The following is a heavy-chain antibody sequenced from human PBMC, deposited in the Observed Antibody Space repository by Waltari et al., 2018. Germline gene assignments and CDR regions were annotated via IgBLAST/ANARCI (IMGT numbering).Heavy chain of an antibody. CDR2: IYTGGDT. V-gene: IGHV3-66*01. Sequence: EMRLVESGGGLVHPGGYLRRSCADSACTVSGNFMTWVRQAPGKGLEWVSVIYTGGDTYYADPVKGRFNISRDNSKNTLYLQMNSLRAEDTAVYYCAREIPAYGMDVWGQGTTVTVSS. J-gene: IGHJ6*02. D-gene: IGHD3-16*01. CDR3: AREIPAYGMDV. CDR1: ACTVSGNF.